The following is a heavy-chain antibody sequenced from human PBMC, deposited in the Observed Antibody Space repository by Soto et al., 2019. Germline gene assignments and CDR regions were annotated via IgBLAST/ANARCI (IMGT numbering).Heavy chain of an antibody. CDR3: AKRRGAGGHFDY. V-gene: IGHV3-23*01. Sequence: DVQLLESGGGLVQPEGSLSLSCAAAGLTFSSYAMGWVRQGPGKGLEWVAVVSIGGSTHYADSVRGRFTISRDNSKNPLSLQMNSLTAEDTAVYFCAKRRGAGGHFDYWGQGALVTVSS. CDR1: GLTFSSYA. CDR2: VSIGGST. J-gene: IGHJ4*02. D-gene: IGHD2-15*01.